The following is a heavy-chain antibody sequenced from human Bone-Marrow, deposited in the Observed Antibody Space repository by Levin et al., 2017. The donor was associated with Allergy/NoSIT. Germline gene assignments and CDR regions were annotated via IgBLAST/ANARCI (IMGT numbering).Heavy chain of an antibody. D-gene: IGHD6-13*01. V-gene: IGHV4-59*01. CDR3: ARGGIVVAARFFDY. J-gene: IGHJ4*02. Sequence: SETLSLTCTVSGGSFTSYYWSWIRQPPGKGLEWIGFIYHSGSTNYNPSLKSRVTISVDTSKNQFSLKLNSVAAADTAVYYCARGGIVVAARFFDYWGQGTLVTVSS. CDR2: IYHSGST. CDR1: GGSFTSYY.